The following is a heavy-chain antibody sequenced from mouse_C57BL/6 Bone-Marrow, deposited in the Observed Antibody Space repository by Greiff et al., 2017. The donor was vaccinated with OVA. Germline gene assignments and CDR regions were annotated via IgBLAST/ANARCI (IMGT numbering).Heavy chain of an antibody. J-gene: IGHJ2*01. V-gene: IGHV1-59*01. Sequence: QVQLQQPGAELVRPGTSVKLSCKASGYTFTCYWMHWVKQRPGQGLEWIGVIDPSDSYTNYNQKFKGKATLTVDTSSSTAYMQLSSLTSEDSAVYYCARGGTTVDYWGQGTTLTVSS. D-gene: IGHD1-1*01. CDR1: GYTFTCYW. CDR2: IDPSDSYT. CDR3: ARGGTTVDY.